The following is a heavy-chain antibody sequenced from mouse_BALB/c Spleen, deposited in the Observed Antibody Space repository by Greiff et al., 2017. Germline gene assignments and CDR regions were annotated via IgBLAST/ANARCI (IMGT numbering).Heavy chain of an antibody. V-gene: IGHV5-4*02. J-gene: IGHJ2*01. CDR2: ISDGGSYT. CDR3: ARADGYYFDY. D-gene: IGHD2-3*01. Sequence: EVKLVESGGGLVKPGGSLKLSCAVSGFTFSDYYLYRVRQTSEKRLEWVATISDGGSYTYYPDSVKGRFTISRDTAKNNLYLQMSSLKSEDTAMYYCARADGYYFDYWGQGTTLTVSS. CDR1: GFTFSDYY.